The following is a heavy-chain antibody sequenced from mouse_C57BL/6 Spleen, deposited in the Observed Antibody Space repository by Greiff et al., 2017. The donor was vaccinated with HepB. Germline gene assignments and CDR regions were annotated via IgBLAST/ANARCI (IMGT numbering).Heavy chain of an antibody. J-gene: IGHJ1*03. D-gene: IGHD1-1*01. CDR1: GYTFTGYW. CDR3: ARRVYYGSSSAYCYFDV. CDR2: IVPGSGST. V-gene: IGHV1-9*01. Sequence: QVQLKQSGAELMKPGASVKLSCKATGYTFTGYWIEWVKQRPGHGLEWIGEIVPGSGSTNYNEKFKGKATFTADTSSNTAYMQLSSLTTEDSAIYSCARRVYYGSSSAYCYFDVWGTGTTVTVSS.